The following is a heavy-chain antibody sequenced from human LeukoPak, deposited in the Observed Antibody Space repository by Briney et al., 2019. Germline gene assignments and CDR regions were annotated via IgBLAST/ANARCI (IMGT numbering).Heavy chain of an antibody. Sequence: PSETLSLTCTVSGDSINTYYWSWIRQPPGKGLEWIGYIYYSGSTNYNPSLKSRVTISVDTSKNQFSLRLSSVTAADTAVYYCARVRAMALDSWGQGTLVTVSS. V-gene: IGHV4-59*01. J-gene: IGHJ4*02. CDR1: GDSINTYY. CDR3: ARVRAMALDS. D-gene: IGHD5-18*01. CDR2: IYYSGST.